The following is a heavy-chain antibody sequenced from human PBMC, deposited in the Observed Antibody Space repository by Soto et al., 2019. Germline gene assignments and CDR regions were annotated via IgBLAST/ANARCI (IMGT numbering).Heavy chain of an antibody. CDR2: ITARGGRT. J-gene: IGHJ5*01. D-gene: IGHD4-17*01. CDR1: GFTFSSYA. CDR3: AKDTRYGDYVRWFDS. V-gene: IGHV3-23*01. Sequence: EVHLLESGGGLVQPGGSLRLSCTASGFTFSSYAMTWVRQAPGRGLEGVSGITARGGRTYYADSVKGRVTITADNSKSTLYLQMNSLRAEDTAVYYCAKDTRYGDYVRWFDSWGQGTLVTVSS.